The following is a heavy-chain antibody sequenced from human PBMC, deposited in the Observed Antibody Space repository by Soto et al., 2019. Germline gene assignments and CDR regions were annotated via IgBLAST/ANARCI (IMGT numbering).Heavy chain of an antibody. CDR3: ARSVGSYYYESSGYYYSPPRPDY. D-gene: IGHD3-22*01. J-gene: IGHJ4*02. CDR2: IYPGDSDT. V-gene: IGHV5-51*01. Sequence: PGESLKISCKGSGYSFTSYWIGWVRQMPGKGLEWMGIIYPGDSDTRYSPSFQGQVTISADKSISTAYLQWSSLKASDTAMYYCARSVGSYYYESSGYYYSPPRPDYWGQGTLVTVSS. CDR1: GYSFTSYW.